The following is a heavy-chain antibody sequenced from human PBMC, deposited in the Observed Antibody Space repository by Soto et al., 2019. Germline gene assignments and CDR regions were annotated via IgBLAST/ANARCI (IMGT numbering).Heavy chain of an antibody. D-gene: IGHD6-19*01. CDR3: ARASSSGWYYFVY. CDR1: GGTFSSYA. V-gene: IGHV1-69*01. J-gene: IGHJ4*02. Sequence: QVQLVQSGAEVKKPGSSVNVSCTASGGTFSSYAISWVRQAPGQGLEWMGGIIPIFGTANYAQKFQGRVTITADEPTRTAYMDLSSLRSEDTAVYYCARASSSGWYYFVYWGQGTLVTVSS. CDR2: IIPIFGTA.